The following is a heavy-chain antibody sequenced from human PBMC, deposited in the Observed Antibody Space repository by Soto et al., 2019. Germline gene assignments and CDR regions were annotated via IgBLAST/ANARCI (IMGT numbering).Heavy chain of an antibody. Sequence: QVQLVQSGAEVKKPGASVKVSCKASGYTFTGYYMHWVRQAPGQGLEWMGWINPNSGGTNYAQKFQGRVTMTRATSISTAYMELSRLRSDDTAVYYCAREPTYYYDSSGYGGDYWGQGTLVTVSS. CDR2: INPNSGGT. D-gene: IGHD3-22*01. CDR3: AREPTYYYDSSGYGGDY. V-gene: IGHV1-2*02. CDR1: GYTFTGYY. J-gene: IGHJ4*02.